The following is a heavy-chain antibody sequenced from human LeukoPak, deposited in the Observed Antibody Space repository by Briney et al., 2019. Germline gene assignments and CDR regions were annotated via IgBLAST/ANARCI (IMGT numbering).Heavy chain of an antibody. D-gene: IGHD2-2*01. CDR1: DGSFSTSF. J-gene: IGHJ5*02. V-gene: IGHV4-34*01. CDR3: TKGSVSSTTRWFDP. CDR2: IQPSGST. Sequence: SETLSLTCVAYDGSFSTSFWSWIRPPPGEGLEWIGEIQPSGSTKYNPSLKSRATVSADTSKNEVSLRLSSVTAADTAFYYCTKGSVSSTTRWFDPWGQGTLVTVSS.